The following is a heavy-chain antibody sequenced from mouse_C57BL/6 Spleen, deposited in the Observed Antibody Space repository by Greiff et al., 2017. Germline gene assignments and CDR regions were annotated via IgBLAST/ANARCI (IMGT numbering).Heavy chain of an antibody. J-gene: IGHJ1*03. Sequence: EVHLVESGGGLVQPKGSLKLSCAASGFSFNTYAMNWVRQAPGKGLEWVARIRSESNNYATYYADSVKDRFTISRDDSESMLYLQMYNLKTEDTAMYYCVRHGDWYFDVWGTGTTVTVSS. CDR1: GFSFNTYA. V-gene: IGHV10-1*01. CDR2: IRSESNNYAT. CDR3: VRHGDWYFDV.